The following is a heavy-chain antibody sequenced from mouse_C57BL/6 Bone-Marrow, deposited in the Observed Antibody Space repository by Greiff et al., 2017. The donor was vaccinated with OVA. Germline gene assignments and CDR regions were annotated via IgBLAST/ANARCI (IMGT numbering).Heavy chain of an antibody. J-gene: IGHJ4*01. Sequence: VQLQQPGAELVKPGASVKMSSKASGYTFTSYWITWVKQRPGQGLEWIGDIYPGSGSTNYNEKFKSKATLTVDTSSSTAYMQLSSLTSEDSAVYYCAARLCGYAMDYWGQGTSVTVSS. CDR2: IYPGSGST. D-gene: IGHD1-1*02. CDR1: GYTFTSYW. CDR3: AARLCGYAMDY. V-gene: IGHV1-55*01.